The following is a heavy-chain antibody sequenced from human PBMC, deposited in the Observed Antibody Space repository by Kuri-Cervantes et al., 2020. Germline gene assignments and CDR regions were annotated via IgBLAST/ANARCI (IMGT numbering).Heavy chain of an antibody. CDR1: GFTFSSYW. J-gene: IGHJ3*02. Sequence: GESLKISCAASGFTFSSYWMHWVRQAPGKGLVWVSRINSDGSSTSYADSVKGRFTISRDNSKNTLYLQMNSLRAEDTAVYYCARVQGRRKHTMGYDAFDIWGQGTMVTVSS. CDR2: INSDGSST. V-gene: IGHV3-74*01. CDR3: ARVQGRRKHTMGYDAFDI. D-gene: IGHD1-14*01.